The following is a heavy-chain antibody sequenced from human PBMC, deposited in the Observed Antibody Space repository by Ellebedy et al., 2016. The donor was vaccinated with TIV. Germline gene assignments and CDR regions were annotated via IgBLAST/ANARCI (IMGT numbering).Heavy chain of an antibody. V-gene: IGHV3-33*01. Sequence: GESLKISCAASGFTFSSYVMHWVRQAPGKGLEWVAVIWYDGSNKYYADSVKGRFTISRDNSKNTLYLQMNSLRAEDTAVYYCARARLDWNWFDPWGQGTLVTVSS. CDR1: GFTFSSYV. CDR2: IWYDGSNK. J-gene: IGHJ5*02. CDR3: ARARLDWNWFDP. D-gene: IGHD3-9*01.